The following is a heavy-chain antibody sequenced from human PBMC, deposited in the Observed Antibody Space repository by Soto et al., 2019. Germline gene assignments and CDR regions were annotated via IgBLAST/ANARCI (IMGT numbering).Heavy chain of an antibody. CDR1: GFTFNNYG. Sequence: GGSLRLSCAASGFTFNNYGMHWVRQAPGKGLEWVAVIWNDGNGYYYANSVKGRFTISRDNSKNTLYLQMSSLRAEDTAVYYCARRQISPPTRGAASARGAMAVCAQGTTVTVS. D-gene: IGHD6-13*01. V-gene: IGHV3-33*01. CDR3: ARRQISPPTRGAASARGAMAV. J-gene: IGHJ6*02. CDR2: IWNDGNGY.